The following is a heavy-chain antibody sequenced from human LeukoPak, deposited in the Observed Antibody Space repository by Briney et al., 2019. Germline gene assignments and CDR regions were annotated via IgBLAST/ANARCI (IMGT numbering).Heavy chain of an antibody. V-gene: IGHV1-24*01. CDR1: GYTLTELS. CDR2: FDPEDGET. J-gene: IGHJ4*02. Sequence: ASVKVSCKVSGYTLTELSMHWVRQAPGKGLEWMGGFDPEDGETIYAQKFQGRVAMTEDTSTDTAYMELSSLRSEDTAVYYCATAGLPNCGGDCYANWGQGTLVTVSS. CDR3: ATAGLPNCGGDCYAN. D-gene: IGHD2-21*02.